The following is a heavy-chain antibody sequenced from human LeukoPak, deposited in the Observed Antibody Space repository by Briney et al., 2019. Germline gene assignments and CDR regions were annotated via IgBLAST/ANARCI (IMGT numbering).Heavy chain of an antibody. D-gene: IGHD3-10*01. J-gene: IGHJ4*02. Sequence: PGRSLRLSCAASGFTFSSYGMHWVRQAPGKGLEWVAVIWYDGSNKCYADSVKGRFTISRDNSKNTLYLQMNSLRGEDTAVYYCARENAITMVRGVTRASDYRGQGTLVTVSS. CDR2: IWYDGSNK. V-gene: IGHV3-33*01. CDR3: ARENAITMVRGVTRASDY. CDR1: GFTFSSYG.